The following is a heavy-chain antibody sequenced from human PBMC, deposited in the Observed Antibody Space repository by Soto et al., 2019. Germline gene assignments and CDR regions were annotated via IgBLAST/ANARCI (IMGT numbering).Heavy chain of an antibody. CDR1: GDSINDDGHS. Sequence: SETLSLTCTVSGDSINDDGHSWSWIRQPPVEALEWIGYIYQTGTTQYNPSLSSRVSISADRSKNQFSLHLTSVTAADTAVYYCARAVFCTDGFCFPNWLDPWGQGILVTVSS. V-gene: IGHV4-30-2*01. CDR3: ARAVFCTDGFCFPNWLDP. J-gene: IGHJ5*02. CDR2: IYQTGTT. D-gene: IGHD2-8*01.